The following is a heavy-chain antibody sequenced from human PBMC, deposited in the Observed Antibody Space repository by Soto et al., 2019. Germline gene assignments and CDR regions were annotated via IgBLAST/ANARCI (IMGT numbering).Heavy chain of an antibody. CDR3: AITRRGYSYGPFDY. CDR2: ILPIFGTP. D-gene: IGHD5-18*01. J-gene: IGHJ4*02. V-gene: IGHV1-69*13. CDR1: GGTFSNSA. Sequence: ASVKVSCKASGGTFSNSAIIWVRQAPGQGLEWMGGILPIFGTPNYAQKFQGRLTISADEFSSTAYMELNILRSEDTAVYYCAITRRGYSYGPFDYWGQGTLV.